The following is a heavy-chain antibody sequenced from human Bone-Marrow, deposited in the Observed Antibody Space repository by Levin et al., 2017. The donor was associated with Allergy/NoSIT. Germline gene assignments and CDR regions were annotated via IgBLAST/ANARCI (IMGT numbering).Heavy chain of an antibody. V-gene: IGHV4-39*01. CDR3: ARPYLYNWNDHDAFDI. Sequence: SETLSLTCTVSGGSISSSSYYWGWIRQPPGKGLEWIGSIYYSGSTYYNPSLKSRVTISVDTSKNQFSLKLSSVTAADTAVYYCARPYLYNWNDHDAFDIWGQGTMVTVSS. J-gene: IGHJ3*02. CDR1: GGSISSSSYY. CDR2: IYYSGST. D-gene: IGHD1-1*01.